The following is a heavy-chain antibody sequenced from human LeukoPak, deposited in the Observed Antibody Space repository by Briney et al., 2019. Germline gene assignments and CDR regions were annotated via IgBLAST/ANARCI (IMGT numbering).Heavy chain of an antibody. CDR2: IIPIFGTA. V-gene: IGHV1-69*13. J-gene: IGHJ4*02. CDR3: AREGAARPTLDY. D-gene: IGHD6-6*01. CDR1: GGTFSSYA. Sequence: GASVKVSCKASGGTFSSYAISWVRQAPGQGLEWVGGIIPIFGTANYAQKFQGRVTITADESTSTAYMELSSLRSEDTAVYYCAREGAARPTLDYWGQGTLVTVSS.